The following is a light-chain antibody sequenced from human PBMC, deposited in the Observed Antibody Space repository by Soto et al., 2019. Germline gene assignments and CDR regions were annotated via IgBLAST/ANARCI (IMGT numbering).Light chain of an antibody. V-gene: IGKV1-5*01. CDR2: DAS. CDR1: QSISSW. J-gene: IGKJ1*01. Sequence: DIQMTQSPSTLSASVGDRVTITCRASQSISSWLAWYQQKPGKAPKLLIYDASGLESGVPSRFSGSGSGTEFTLTISSLQPDDFATYYCHQYNSYSPTFGQGTKVDIK. CDR3: HQYNSYSPT.